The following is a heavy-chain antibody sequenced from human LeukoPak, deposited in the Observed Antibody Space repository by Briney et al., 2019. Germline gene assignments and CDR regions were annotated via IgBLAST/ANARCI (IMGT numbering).Heavy chain of an antibody. Sequence: SETLSLTCSVSGDSMSSGSYYWGWIRQPPGKGLEWIGSIFYSGSTYYTPSLKSRVTMSSDTSKNQFSLRLTSVTAADTAVYYCARQIAVVEPTDPNWFDSWGQGTLVTVSS. CDR1: GDSMSSGSYY. CDR3: ARQIAVVEPTDPNWFDS. D-gene: IGHD2-21*01. V-gene: IGHV4-39*07. CDR2: IFYSGST. J-gene: IGHJ5*01.